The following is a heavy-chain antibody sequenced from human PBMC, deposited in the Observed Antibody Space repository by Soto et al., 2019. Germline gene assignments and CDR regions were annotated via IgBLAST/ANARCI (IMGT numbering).Heavy chain of an antibody. CDR2: ISAYNGNT. Sequence: QVQLVQSGAEVKKPGASVKVSCKASGYTFTSYGISWVRQAPGQGLEWMGWISAYNGNTNYAQKLQARVTMTTDTSTSTAYMELRSLRSDDTAVYYCARDQNYDFWSGYYGVDGSFDYWGQGTLVTASS. V-gene: IGHV1-18*01. J-gene: IGHJ4*02. D-gene: IGHD3-3*01. CDR1: GYTFTSYG. CDR3: ARDQNYDFWSGYYGVDGSFDY.